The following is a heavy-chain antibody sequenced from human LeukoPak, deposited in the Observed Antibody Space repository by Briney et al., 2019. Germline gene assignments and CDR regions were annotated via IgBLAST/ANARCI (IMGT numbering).Heavy chain of an antibody. CDR1: GYSISSGYY. Sequence: SETLSLTCTVSGYSISSGYYWSWIRQPAGKGLEWIGRIYTSGSTNYNPSLKSRVTISVDTSKNQFSLKLSSVTAADTAVYYCGSRRTAMFGVIKGPIDYWGQGTLVTVSS. D-gene: IGHD3-3*01. V-gene: IGHV4-61*02. CDR3: GSRRTAMFGVIKGPIDY. J-gene: IGHJ4*02. CDR2: IYTSGST.